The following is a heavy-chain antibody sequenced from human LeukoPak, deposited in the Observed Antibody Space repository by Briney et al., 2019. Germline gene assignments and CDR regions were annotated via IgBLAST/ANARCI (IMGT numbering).Heavy chain of an antibody. Sequence: GGSLRLSCAASGFTVSSNYMSWVRQAPGKGLEWGSVIYSGGSTYYADSVKGRFTISRDNSKNTLYLQMNSLRAEDTAVYYCARVERTLLWFGELYYWGQGTLVTVSS. CDR3: ARVERTLLWFGELYY. CDR2: IYSGGST. V-gene: IGHV3-66*01. D-gene: IGHD3-10*01. CDR1: GFTVSSNY. J-gene: IGHJ4*02.